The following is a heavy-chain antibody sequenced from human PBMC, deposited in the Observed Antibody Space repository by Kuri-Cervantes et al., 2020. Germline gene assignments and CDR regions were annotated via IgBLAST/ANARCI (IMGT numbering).Heavy chain of an antibody. CDR3: ARLGITGTAGLFDY. CDR2: SYSSGST. CDR1: GGSVSSGSYY. D-gene: IGHD1-20*01. Sequence: SETLSLTCTVYGGSVSSGSYYWSWIRQPPGKGLEWIGSSYSSGSTYYNPSLKSRVTISVDTSKNQFSLKLGSVTAADTAVYYCARLGITGTAGLFDYWGQGTLVTVSS. J-gene: IGHJ4*02. V-gene: IGHV4-39*01.